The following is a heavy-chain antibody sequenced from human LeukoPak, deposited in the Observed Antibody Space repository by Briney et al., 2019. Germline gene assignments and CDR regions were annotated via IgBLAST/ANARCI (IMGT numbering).Heavy chain of an antibody. CDR1: GGTFSSYA. CDR3: ARSPQQQLDWFDP. J-gene: IGHJ5*02. CDR2: IIPIFGTA. Sequence: SVKVSCKASGGTFSSYAISWVRQAPGQGLEWMGGIIPIFGTANYAQKFQGRVTITADESTSTAYMELSSLRSEDTAVYYCARSPQQQLDWFDPWGQGTLVTVSS. D-gene: IGHD6-13*01. V-gene: IGHV1-69*13.